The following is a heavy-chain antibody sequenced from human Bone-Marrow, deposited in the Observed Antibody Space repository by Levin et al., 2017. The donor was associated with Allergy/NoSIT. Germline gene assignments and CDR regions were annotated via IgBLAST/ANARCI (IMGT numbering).Heavy chain of an antibody. D-gene: IGHD6-6*01. CDR2: IYYRGST. J-gene: IGHJ6*02. CDR3: ARQGYRGSSIVYYGLDG. Sequence: SETLSLTCTVSGGSISGSGYNWGWIRQPPGKGLEWIGSIYYRGSTYYNPPLKSRVTISVDTSKDQFSLKLSSVTAADTAVYYCARQGYRGSSIVYYGLDGWGQGTTVTVSS. V-gene: IGHV4-39*01. CDR1: GGSISGSGYN.